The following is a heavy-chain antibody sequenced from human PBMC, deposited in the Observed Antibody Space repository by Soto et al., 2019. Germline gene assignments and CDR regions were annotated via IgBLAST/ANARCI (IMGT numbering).Heavy chain of an antibody. J-gene: IGHJ4*02. D-gene: IGHD6-6*01. CDR2: IIPIFGTA. CDR3: ARDPRRGSSSSGDY. CDR1: GGTFSSYA. Sequence: EASVKVSCKASGGTFSSYAISWVRQAPGQGLEWMGGIIPIFGTANYAQKFQGRVTITADESTSTAYMELSSLRSEDTAVYYCARDPRRGSSSSGDYWGQGTLVTVSS. V-gene: IGHV1-69*13.